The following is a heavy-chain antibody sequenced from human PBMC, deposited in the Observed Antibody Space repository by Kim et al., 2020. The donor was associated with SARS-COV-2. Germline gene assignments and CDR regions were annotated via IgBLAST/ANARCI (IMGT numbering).Heavy chain of an antibody. V-gene: IGHV4-4*02. CDR2: IYHSGST. Sequence: SETLSLTCAVSGGSISSSNWWSWVRQPPGKGLEWIGEIYHSGSTNYNPSLKSRVTISVDKSKNQFSLKLSSVTAADTAVYYCAREGTQMYYYYYYGMDVWGQGTTVTVSS. CDR1: GGSISSSNW. CDR3: AREGTQMYYYYYYGMDV. D-gene: IGHD1-1*01. J-gene: IGHJ6*02.